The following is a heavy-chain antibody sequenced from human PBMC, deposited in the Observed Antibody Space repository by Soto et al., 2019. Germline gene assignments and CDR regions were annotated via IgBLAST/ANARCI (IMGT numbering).Heavy chain of an antibody. V-gene: IGHV3-74*01. J-gene: IGHJ4*02. CDR1: GFTFSNHR. Sequence: PGGSLRLSCAASGFTFSNHRMHWVRQAPGKGLMWVSLIDSYGTTTNYADSVRGRFTISRDNAKNTLFLQMNSLGVEDTAVYYCARDTNGLGYWGQGTLVTVSS. CDR3: ARDTNGLGY. CDR2: IDSYGTTT. D-gene: IGHD2-8*01.